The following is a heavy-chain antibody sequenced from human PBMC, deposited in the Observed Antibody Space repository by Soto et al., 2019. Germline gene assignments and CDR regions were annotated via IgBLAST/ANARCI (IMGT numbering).Heavy chain of an antibody. Sequence: PSETLSLTCTVSGGSISSYYWSWIRQPPGKGLEWIGYIYYSGSTNYNPSLKSRVTISVDTSKNQFSLKLSSVTAADTAVYYCAGRYGGALDFWGQGTLVPVSS. J-gene: IGHJ4*02. V-gene: IGHV4-59*08. CDR2: IYYSGST. D-gene: IGHD4-17*01. CDR3: AGRYGGALDF. CDR1: GGSISSYY.